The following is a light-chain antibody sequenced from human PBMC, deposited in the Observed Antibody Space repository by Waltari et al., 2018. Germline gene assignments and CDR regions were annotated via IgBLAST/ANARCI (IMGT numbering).Light chain of an antibody. V-gene: IGKV1-5*03. CDR1: QGITNW. CDR3: QQYNSYPWT. Sequence: DIQMTQSPSNLSASVGDRVTITCRASQGITNWLAWYQQTPGKAPKLLIYKTSTLKSGVPSRFSGSGSGTEFTLPISTLQPDDFVTYYCQQYNSYPWTFGQGTKVEIK. J-gene: IGKJ1*01. CDR2: KTS.